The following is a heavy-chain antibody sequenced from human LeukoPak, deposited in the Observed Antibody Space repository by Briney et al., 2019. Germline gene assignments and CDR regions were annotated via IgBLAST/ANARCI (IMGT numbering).Heavy chain of an antibody. J-gene: IGHJ4*02. D-gene: IGHD5-12*01. Sequence: SETLSLTCTVSGGSISSDYWSWIRQHPGKGLEWIGYIYYSGTTYYNPSLKSRLTISVDTSKNEFSLKLSSVTAADTAVYYCARDGGSGYGYFDYWGQGTLVTVSS. CDR2: IYYSGTT. CDR1: GGSISSDY. CDR3: ARDGGSGYGYFDY. V-gene: IGHV4-59*06.